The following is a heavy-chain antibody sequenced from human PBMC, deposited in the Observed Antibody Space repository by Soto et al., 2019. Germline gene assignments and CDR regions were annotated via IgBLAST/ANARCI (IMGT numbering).Heavy chain of an antibody. Sequence: QVQLVQSGAEVKKPGSSVKVSCKASGGTFSSYAISWVRQAPGQGLEWMGGIVPIFGAANYAQKFQGRVTITADESTSAAYMELSSLRSEDTAVYYCARTGRYNFGTSGLAYYYYAMDVWGLGTTVTVSS. J-gene: IGHJ6*02. CDR2: IVPIFGAA. CDR1: GGTFSSYA. V-gene: IGHV1-69*01. D-gene: IGHD3-22*01. CDR3: ARTGRYNFGTSGLAYYYYAMDV.